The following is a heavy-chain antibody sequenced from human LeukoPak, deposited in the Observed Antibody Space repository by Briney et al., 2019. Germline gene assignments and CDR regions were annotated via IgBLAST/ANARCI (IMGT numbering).Heavy chain of an antibody. CDR1: GFTFSSYA. CDR2: ISSSTSYI. Sequence: GGSLRLSCAASGFTFSSYAMSWVRQAPGKGLEWVSSISSSTSYIYYADSVKGRFTISRDNAKNSLYLQMNSLRAEDTAVYYCARGRDGYKIDAFDIWGQGTMVTVSS. CDR3: ARGRDGYKIDAFDI. D-gene: IGHD5-24*01. V-gene: IGHV3-21*01. J-gene: IGHJ3*02.